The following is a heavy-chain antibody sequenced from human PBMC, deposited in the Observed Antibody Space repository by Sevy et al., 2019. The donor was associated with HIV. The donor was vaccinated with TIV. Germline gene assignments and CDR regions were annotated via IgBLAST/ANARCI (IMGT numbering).Heavy chain of an antibody. D-gene: IGHD3-10*01. CDR3: AKGFGSGTGGWYFDH. Sequence: GGSLRLSCAASGFIFRTSAMYWVRQAPGKGLEWVSSISGSGSGTYHADSVKGRITISRDNSKNTVYLQMNNLRVEDTAIYYCAKGFGSGTGGWYFDHWGQGTLVTVSS. V-gene: IGHV3-23*01. J-gene: IGHJ4*02. CDR1: GFIFRTSA. CDR2: ISGSGSGT.